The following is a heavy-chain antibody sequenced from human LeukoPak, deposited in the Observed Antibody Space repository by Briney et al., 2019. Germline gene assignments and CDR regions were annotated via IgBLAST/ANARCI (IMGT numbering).Heavy chain of an antibody. V-gene: IGHV4-4*07. Sequence: SETLSLTCTVSGGPIYSYDWSWIRQTAGKGLEWIGRLYPGVSTNYNPSLKSRVTMSVDTSKNHFALKLSAVTAADTAVYYCARLKFYDSTGYSPGHYMDVWGKGTTVTVSS. J-gene: IGHJ6*03. CDR3: ARLKFYDSTGYSPGHYMDV. CDR2: LYPGVST. D-gene: IGHD3-22*01. CDR1: GGPIYSYD.